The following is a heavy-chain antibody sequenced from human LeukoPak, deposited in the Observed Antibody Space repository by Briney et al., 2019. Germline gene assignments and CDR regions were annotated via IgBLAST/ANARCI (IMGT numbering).Heavy chain of an antibody. CDR1: GGSISSYY. D-gene: IGHD5-18*01. J-gene: IGHJ4*02. V-gene: IGHV4-59*08. CDR3: ARSLGYSYSSYYFDY. CDR2: IYYSGST. Sequence: SSETLSLTCTVSGGSISSYYWSWIRQPPGKGLEWIGYIYYSGSTNYNPSLKSRVTISVDTSKNQFSLKLSSVTAADTAAYYCARSLGYSYSSYYFDYWGQGTLVTVSS.